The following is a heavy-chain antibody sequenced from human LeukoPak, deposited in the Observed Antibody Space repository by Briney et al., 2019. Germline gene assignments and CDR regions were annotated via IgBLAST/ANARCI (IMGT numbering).Heavy chain of an antibody. D-gene: IGHD3-10*01. CDR3: AREALGGITMVRGVIHY. V-gene: IGHV3-30*01. Sequence: GGSLRLSCAASGFTFSSYAMRWVRQAPGKGLEWVAVISYDGSNKYYADSVKGRFTISRDNSKNTLYLQMNRLRAEDTAVYYCAREALGGITMVRGVIHYWGQGTLVTVSS. J-gene: IGHJ4*02. CDR2: ISYDGSNK. CDR1: GFTFSSYA.